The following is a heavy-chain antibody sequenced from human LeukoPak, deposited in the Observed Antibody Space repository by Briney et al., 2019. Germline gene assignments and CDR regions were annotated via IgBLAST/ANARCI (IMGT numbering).Heavy chain of an antibody. Sequence: ASVKVSCKAFGYTFSNYGISWERQAPGQGPEWMGWISGNSVTTNYPQKFQGRVTLTTGTSTNTIYMELRSLRSDDTAFYYCARSPEIRAVPFLWFYSWGQGTLVTVSS. CDR3: ARSPEIRAVPFLWFYS. CDR1: GYTFSNYG. CDR2: ISGNSVTT. V-gene: IGHV1-18*01. D-gene: IGHD1-26*01. J-gene: IGHJ5*01.